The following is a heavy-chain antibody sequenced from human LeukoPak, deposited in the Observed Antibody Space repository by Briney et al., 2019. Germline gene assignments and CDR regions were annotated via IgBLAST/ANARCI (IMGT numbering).Heavy chain of an antibody. Sequence: SQTLSLTCTVSGNSISSGDNYWSWIRQPAGKGLEWIGRIYTSGSTYYNPSLRSRVTISLDRSKKKFSLKLTSVTAADTAVYFCARGAEYYAIWRGYAGYSDYWGQGTLVTVSS. D-gene: IGHD3-3*01. CDR2: IYTSGST. CDR1: GNSISSGDNY. CDR3: ARGAEYYAIWRGYAGYSDY. V-gene: IGHV4-61*02. J-gene: IGHJ4*02.